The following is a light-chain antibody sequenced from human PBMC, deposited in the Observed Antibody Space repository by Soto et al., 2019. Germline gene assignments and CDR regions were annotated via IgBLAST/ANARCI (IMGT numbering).Light chain of an antibody. Sequence: SYELTQPPSVSVSPGQTARITCSGDALPKQYAYWYQQKPGQAPVLVIYKDSERPSGIPERFSGSSSGTTVTLTISGVQAEDEADYYRQSADSSGTYRRVFGGGTKLTVL. CDR3: QSADSSGTYRRV. J-gene: IGLJ3*02. CDR1: ALPKQY. CDR2: KDS. V-gene: IGLV3-25*02.